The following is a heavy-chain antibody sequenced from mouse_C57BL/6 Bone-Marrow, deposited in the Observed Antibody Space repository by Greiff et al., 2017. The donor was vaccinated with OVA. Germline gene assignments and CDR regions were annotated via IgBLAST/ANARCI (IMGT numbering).Heavy chain of an antibody. V-gene: IGHV5-2*01. CDR1: EYEFPSHD. D-gene: IGHD2-4*01. CDR2: FNSDGGST. J-gene: IGHJ2*01. Sequence: EVMLVESGGGLVQPGESLKLSCESNEYEFPSHDMSWVRKTPEKRLELVAAFNSDGGSTYYPDTMERRFIISRDNTKKTLYLQRSSLRSEDTALYYCAKQSTMITDYWGQGTTLTVSS. CDR3: AKQSTMITDY.